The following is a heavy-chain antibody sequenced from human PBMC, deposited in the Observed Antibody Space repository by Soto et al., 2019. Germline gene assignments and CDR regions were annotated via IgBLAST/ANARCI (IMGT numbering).Heavy chain of an antibody. D-gene: IGHD3-3*01. CDR1: GGSISSGGYY. CDR2: IYYSGST. Sequence: QVQLQQSGPGLVKPSQTLSLTCTVSGGSISSGGYYWSWIRQHPVKGLEWIGYIYYSGSTYYNPSLKSRVTISVDTSKNQFSLKLSSVTAADTAVYYCARDLGIFGNEFDPWGQGTLVTVSS. CDR3: ARDLGIFGNEFDP. V-gene: IGHV4-31*03. J-gene: IGHJ5*02.